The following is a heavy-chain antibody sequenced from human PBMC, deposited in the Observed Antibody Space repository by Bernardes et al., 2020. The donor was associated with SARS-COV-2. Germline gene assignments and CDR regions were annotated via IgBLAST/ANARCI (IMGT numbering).Heavy chain of an antibody. V-gene: IGHV2-5*01. D-gene: IGHD3-22*01. CDR3: AHRPSVYDDDDCYYSGFDY. CDR1: DFSLTPAAMG. J-gene: IGHJ4*02. Sequence: SGPTLINPTHTLTLTCTFSDFSLTPAAMGVAWIRQPPLEALEWLTLFYLHDGQRYSPSLRSRLTITKDTSKSQVVLTMTNMDPVDTATYYCAHRPSVYDDDDCYYSGFDYWGQGTLVTVSS. CDR2: FYLHDGQ.